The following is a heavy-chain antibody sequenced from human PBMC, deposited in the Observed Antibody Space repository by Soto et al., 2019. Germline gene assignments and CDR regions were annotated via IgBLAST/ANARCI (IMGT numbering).Heavy chain of an antibody. J-gene: IGHJ6*02. CDR3: ARGHSSSWSFAYYYYGMDV. CDR1: GFTFSSYG. D-gene: IGHD6-13*01. Sequence: QVQLVESGGGVVQPGRSLRLSCAASGFTFSSYGMHWVRQAPGKGLEWVAVIWYDGSNKYYADSVKGRFTISRDNSKNTLYLQMNSLRAEDTAVYYCARGHSSSWSFAYYYYGMDVWGQGTTVTVSS. V-gene: IGHV3-33*01. CDR2: IWYDGSNK.